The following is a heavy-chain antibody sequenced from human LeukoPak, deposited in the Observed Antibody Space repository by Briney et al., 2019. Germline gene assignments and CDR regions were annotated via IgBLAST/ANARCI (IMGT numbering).Heavy chain of an antibody. CDR2: VYYSGST. J-gene: IGHJ4*02. CDR3: ARDLYYYDSSGYYWRSGY. CDR1: GGSISSGGYY. V-gene: IGHV4-31*03. Sequence: PSQTLSLTCTVSGGSISSGGYYWSWIRQHPGKGLEWIGYVYYSGSTSYNPSLKSRVTISVDASKTQFSLKLSSVTVADTAVYYCARDLYYYDSSGYYWRSGYWGQGTLVTVSS. D-gene: IGHD3-22*01.